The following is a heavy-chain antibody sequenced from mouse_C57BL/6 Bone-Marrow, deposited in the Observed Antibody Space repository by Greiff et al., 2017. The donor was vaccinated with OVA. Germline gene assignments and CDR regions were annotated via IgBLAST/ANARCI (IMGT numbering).Heavy chain of an antibody. J-gene: IGHJ2*01. CDR1: GYTFTSYW. Sequence: QVQLQQPGAELVRPGSSVKLSCKASGYTFTSYWMDWVKPRPGQGLEWIGNIYPSDSETHYNQKFKDKATLTVDKSSSTAYMQLSSLTSEDSAVYYCARRWLRGRDYWGQGTTLTVSS. CDR3: ARRWLRGRDY. V-gene: IGHV1-61*01. D-gene: IGHD2-2*01. CDR2: IYPSDSET.